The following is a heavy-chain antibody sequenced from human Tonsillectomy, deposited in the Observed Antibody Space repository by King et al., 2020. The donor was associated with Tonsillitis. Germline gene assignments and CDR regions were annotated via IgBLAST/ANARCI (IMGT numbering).Heavy chain of an antibody. CDR2: IYYSGST. Sequence: VQLQESGPGLVKPSETLSLTCTVSGGSISSYYWSWIRQPPGKGLEWIGYIYYSGSTNYNPSLQSRVTISLDTSKNQFSLKLSSVTAADTAVYYCARDNRMAGPYYYYYGMDVWGQGTTVTVSS. CDR1: GGSISSYY. J-gene: IGHJ6*02. D-gene: IGHD6-19*01. CDR3: ARDNRMAGPYYYYYGMDV. V-gene: IGHV4-59*01.